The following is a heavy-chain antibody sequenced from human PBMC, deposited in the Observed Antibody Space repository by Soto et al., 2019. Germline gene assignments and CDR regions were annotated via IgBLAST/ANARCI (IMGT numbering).Heavy chain of an antibody. CDR2: IYYSGST. D-gene: IGHD6-13*01. CDR1: GGSVSSGSYY. J-gene: IGHJ4*02. Sequence: QVQLQESGPGLVKPSETLSLTCTVSGGSVSSGSYYWSWIRQPPGKGLECIGYIYYSGSTNYNPSRNSRVTISVDTSKNQFSLKLSSVTAADTAVYYCARVSSSWGLVRYFDYWGQGTLVTVSS. CDR3: ARVSSSWGLVRYFDY. V-gene: IGHV4-61*01.